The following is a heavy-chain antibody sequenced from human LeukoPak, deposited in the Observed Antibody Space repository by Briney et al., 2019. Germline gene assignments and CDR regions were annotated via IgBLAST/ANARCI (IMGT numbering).Heavy chain of an antibody. CDR3: ALRYCSSTSCFGHDAFDI. D-gene: IGHD2-2*01. J-gene: IGHJ3*02. V-gene: IGHV3-21*01. Sequence: GGSLRLSCAASGFTFSSYSMNWVRQAPGKGLEWVSSISSSSSYIYYADSVEGRFTISRDNAKNSLYLQMNSLRAEDTAVYYCALRYCSSTSCFGHDAFDIWGQGTMVTVSS. CDR2: ISSSSSYI. CDR1: GFTFSSYS.